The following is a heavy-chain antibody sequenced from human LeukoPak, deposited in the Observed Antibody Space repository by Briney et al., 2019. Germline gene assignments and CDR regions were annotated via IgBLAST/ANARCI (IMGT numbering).Heavy chain of an antibody. CDR1: GGSISSSSYY. J-gene: IGHJ4*02. V-gene: IGHV4-39*01. Sequence: PSETLSLTCTVSGGSISSSSYYWGWIRQPPGKGLEWIGSIYYSGSTYYNPSLKGRVTISVDTSKNQFSLKLSSVTAADTAVYYCARVKGGDGYSVVHFDYWGQGTLVTVSS. CDR2: IYYSGST. D-gene: IGHD5-24*01. CDR3: ARVKGGDGYSVVHFDY.